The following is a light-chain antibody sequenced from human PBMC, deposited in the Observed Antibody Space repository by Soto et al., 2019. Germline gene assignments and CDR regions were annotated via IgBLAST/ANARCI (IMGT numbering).Light chain of an antibody. CDR1: QSVSSN. V-gene: IGKV3-15*01. CDR3: QQYNNWPPLT. Sequence: EIVMTQSPATLSVSPGERATLSCRASQSVSSNLAWYQHKPGQAPRLLIHGASTRATGIPARFSGSGSGTEFTLTISNLQSEDCAVYYCQQYNNWPPLTFGGGTKVEIK. CDR2: GAS. J-gene: IGKJ4*01.